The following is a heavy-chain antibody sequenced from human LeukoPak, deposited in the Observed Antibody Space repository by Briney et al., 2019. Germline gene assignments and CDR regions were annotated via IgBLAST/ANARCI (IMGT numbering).Heavy chain of an antibody. V-gene: IGHV4-61*01. J-gene: IGHJ4*02. CDR3: ARDSRGYLDY. Sequence: SETLSLTCTVSGGSVSSGSYYWSWIRQHPGKGLEWIGYIYYSESTNYNPSLKSRVTISVDTSKNQFSLKLSSVTAADTAVYYYARDSRGYLDYWGQGTLVTVSS. CDR2: IYYSEST. CDR1: GGSVSSGSYY.